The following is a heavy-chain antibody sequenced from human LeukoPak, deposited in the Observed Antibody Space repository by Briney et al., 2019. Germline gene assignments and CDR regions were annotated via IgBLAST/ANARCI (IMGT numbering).Heavy chain of an antibody. V-gene: IGHV3-30*03. J-gene: IGHJ6*02. Sequence: PGGSLRLSCAASGFTFSSYGMHWVRQAPGKGLEWVAVISYDGSNKYYADSVKGRFTISRDNSKNTLYLQMNSLRAEDTAVYYCARDILLVVPAAITGGLPNGMDVWGQGTTVTVSS. CDR2: ISYDGSNK. D-gene: IGHD2-2*01. CDR1: GFTFSSYG. CDR3: ARDILLVVPAAITGGLPNGMDV.